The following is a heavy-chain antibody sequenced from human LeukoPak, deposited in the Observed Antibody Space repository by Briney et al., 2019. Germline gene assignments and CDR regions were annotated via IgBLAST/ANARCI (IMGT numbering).Heavy chain of an antibody. CDR2: MNPYSGDR. D-gene: IGHD4-17*01. J-gene: IGHJ4*02. Sequence: ASVKVSCKTSGYTFTSYHINWVRQATGQGLEWMGWMNPYSGDRGYAQKFQGRLSITSDTSISTAYMDLSSLRSEDTAVYFCARMTSLTASGYDYWGQGTLVTVSS. V-gene: IGHV1-8*03. CDR3: ARMTSLTASGYDY. CDR1: GYTFTSYH.